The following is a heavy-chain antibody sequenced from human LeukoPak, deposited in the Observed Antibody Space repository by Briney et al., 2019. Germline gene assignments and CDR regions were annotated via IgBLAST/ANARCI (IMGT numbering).Heavy chain of an antibody. V-gene: IGHV6-1*01. CDR3: AREATYYYDSSGYYLFDY. CDR2: TYYRSKWYN. CDR1: GDSVSSNSAA. Sequence: SQTLSLTCAISGDSVSSNSAAWNWIRQSPSRGLEWLGRTYYRSKWYNDYAVSVKSRITINPDASKNQFSLQLKSVTPEDTAVYYCAREATYYYDSSGYYLFDYWGQGTLVTVSS. D-gene: IGHD3-22*01. J-gene: IGHJ4*02.